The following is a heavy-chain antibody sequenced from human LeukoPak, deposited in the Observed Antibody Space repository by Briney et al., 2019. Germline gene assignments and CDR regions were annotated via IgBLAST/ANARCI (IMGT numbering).Heavy chain of an antibody. J-gene: IGHJ4*02. D-gene: IGHD1-1*01. V-gene: IGHV1-24*01. Sequence: ASVKVSCKASGYTFTSYDINWVRQATGQGLEWMGGFDPEDVGEIIFAQKFQGRLTMTEDTSTDTSYMELSSLIFDDTAVYYCAGTNWNRPGGFDYWGQGTLVTVSS. CDR1: GYTFTSYD. CDR3: AGTNWNRPGGFDY. CDR2: FDPEDVGEI.